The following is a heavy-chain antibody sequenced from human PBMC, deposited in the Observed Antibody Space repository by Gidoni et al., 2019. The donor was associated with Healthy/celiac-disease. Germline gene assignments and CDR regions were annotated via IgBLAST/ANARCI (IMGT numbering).Heavy chain of an antibody. CDR1: GFTVSSNY. CDR3: ARELLWFGEFNWFDP. Sequence: EVQLVESGGGLVQPVGSLRLSCAASGFTVSSNYMSWVRQAPGKGLEWVSVIYSGGSTYYADSVKGRFTISRDNSKNTLYLQMNSLRAEDTAVYYCARELLWFGEFNWFDPWGQGTLVTVSS. CDR2: IYSGGST. V-gene: IGHV3-66*01. J-gene: IGHJ5*02. D-gene: IGHD3-10*01.